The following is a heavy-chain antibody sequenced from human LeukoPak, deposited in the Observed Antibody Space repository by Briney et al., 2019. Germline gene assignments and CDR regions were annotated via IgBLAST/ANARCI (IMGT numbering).Heavy chain of an antibody. CDR1: GFTFSSYA. CDR3: AKGRYYDSSGLARPYFDY. CDR2: ISGSGGST. V-gene: IGHV3-23*01. Sequence: GGSLRLSCAASGFTFSSYAMSWVRQAPGKGLEWVSAISGSGGSTYYADSVKGRFTISRDNSKNTLYLQMNSLRAEDTAVYYCAKGRYYDSSGLARPYFDYWGQGTLVTVSS. D-gene: IGHD3-22*01. J-gene: IGHJ4*02.